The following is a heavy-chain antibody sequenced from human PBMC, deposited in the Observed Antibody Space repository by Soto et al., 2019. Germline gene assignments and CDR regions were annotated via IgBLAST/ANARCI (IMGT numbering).Heavy chain of an antibody. CDR1: GFSFTNYW. J-gene: IGHJ5*02. D-gene: IGHD6-13*01. V-gene: IGHV5-10-1*01. CDR2: IDPVDSYA. CDR3: ARIESIARNWFDP. Sequence: PGESLKISCKGSGFSFTNYWISWVRQVPGKGLEWMGNIDPVDSYANYSPSFQGHVTFSVDTSISTAFLHWSSLKASDSAIYFCARIESIARNWFDPWRQGTLVTVSS.